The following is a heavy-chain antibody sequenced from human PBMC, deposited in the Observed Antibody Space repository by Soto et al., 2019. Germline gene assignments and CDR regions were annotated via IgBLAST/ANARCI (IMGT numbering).Heavy chain of an antibody. CDR2: INHSGST. J-gene: IGHJ4*02. Sequence: LSLTCAVYGGSFSGYYWSWIRQPPGKGLEWIGEINHSGSTNYNPSLKSRVTISVDTSKNQFSLKLSSVTAADTAVYYCAVSGPRLLIFDYWGQGTLVTVSS. CDR3: AVSGPRLLIFDY. V-gene: IGHV4-34*01. D-gene: IGHD2-15*01. CDR1: GGSFSGYY.